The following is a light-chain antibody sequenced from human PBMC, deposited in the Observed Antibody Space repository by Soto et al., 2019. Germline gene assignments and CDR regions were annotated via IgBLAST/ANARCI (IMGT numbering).Light chain of an antibody. Sequence: EIVLTQSPATLSLSPGERATLSCRASQSVSSYLAWYQQKPGQAPRLLIYDASNRATGIPARFSGSGSGTDFPLPISSLEPEDFAVYYCQQRRNWPTFGQGTK. V-gene: IGKV3-11*01. CDR3: QQRRNWPT. J-gene: IGKJ1*01. CDR1: QSVSSY. CDR2: DAS.